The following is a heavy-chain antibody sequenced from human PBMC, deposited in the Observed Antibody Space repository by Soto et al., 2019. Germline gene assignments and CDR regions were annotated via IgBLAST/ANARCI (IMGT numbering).Heavy chain of an antibody. Sequence: SETLSLTCTVSGGSISSYYWSWIRQPPGKGLEWIGYIYYSGSTNYNPSLKSRVTISVDTSKDQFSLKLSSVTAADTAVYYCAREVCSSTSCLLHYHYMDVWGKGTTVTVSS. CDR1: GGSISSYY. V-gene: IGHV4-59*01. J-gene: IGHJ6*03. CDR3: AREVCSSTSCLLHYHYMDV. CDR2: IYYSGST. D-gene: IGHD2-2*01.